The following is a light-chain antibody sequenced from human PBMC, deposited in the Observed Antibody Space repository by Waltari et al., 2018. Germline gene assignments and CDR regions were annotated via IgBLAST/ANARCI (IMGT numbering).Light chain of an antibody. Sequence: QSALTQPASVSGSPGQSTTLSCTGTSSDVGGYNSVSWYQQHPGKAPKLMLYDVSNRPSGVSNRFSGSKSGNTASLTISGLQAEDEADYYCSSYTSSNTLGFGTGTKVTVL. CDR1: SSDVGGYNS. CDR2: DVS. J-gene: IGLJ1*01. V-gene: IGLV2-14*03. CDR3: SSYTSSNTLG.